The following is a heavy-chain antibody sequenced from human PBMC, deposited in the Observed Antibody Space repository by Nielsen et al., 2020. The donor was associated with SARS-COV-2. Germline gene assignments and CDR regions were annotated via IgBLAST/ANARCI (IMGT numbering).Heavy chain of an antibody. D-gene: IGHD6-13*01. CDR2: INTNTGNP. Sequence: ASVKVSCKASGYTFTSYAMNWVRQAPGQGLEWMGWINTNTGNPMYAQGFTGRFVFSLDTSVSTAYLQISSLKAEDTAVYYCARGSRIAAAGTKGVNWFDPWGQGTLVTVSS. V-gene: IGHV7-4-1*02. CDR3: ARGSRIAAAGTKGVNWFDP. J-gene: IGHJ5*02. CDR1: GYTFTSYA.